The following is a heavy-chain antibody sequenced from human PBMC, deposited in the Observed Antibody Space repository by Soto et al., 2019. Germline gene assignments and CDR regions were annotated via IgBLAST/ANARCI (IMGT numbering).Heavy chain of an antibody. CDR2: MYHSGST. V-gene: IGHV4-30-2*01. D-gene: IGHD3-10*01. CDR3: ARAPRGNYGYPSYFDY. CDR1: GGSISSGGYS. Sequence: SETLSLTCAVSGGSISSGGYSWSWIRQPPGKGLEWIGCMYHSGSTYYNPSLKSRVTISIDRSKNQFSLKLSSVTAADTAVYYCARAPRGNYGYPSYFDYWGQGTLVTVSS. J-gene: IGHJ4*02.